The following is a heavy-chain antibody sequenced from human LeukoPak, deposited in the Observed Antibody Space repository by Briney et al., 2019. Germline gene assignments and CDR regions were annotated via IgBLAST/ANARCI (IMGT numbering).Heavy chain of an antibody. CDR1: RFGFGSYG. Sequence: GGSLRLSCAASRFGFGSYGMHWVRQAPGKGLEWVALISYDGSNKHYADSVKGRFTISRDNSKNTLYLQMNSLRAEDTAVYYCAKNYYYDSSGAFDYWGQGTLVTVSS. CDR3: AKNYYYDSSGAFDY. V-gene: IGHV3-30*18. J-gene: IGHJ4*02. D-gene: IGHD3-22*01. CDR2: ISYDGSNK.